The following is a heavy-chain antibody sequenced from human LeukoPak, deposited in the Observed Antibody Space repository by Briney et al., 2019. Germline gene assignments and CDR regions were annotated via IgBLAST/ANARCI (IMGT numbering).Heavy chain of an antibody. CDR2: ISSSSSYI. J-gene: IGHJ4*02. Sequence: GGSLRLSCAASGFTFSSYSMNWVRQAPGKGLEWVSSISSSSSYIYYADSVKGRFTISRDNAKNSLYLQMNSLRAEDTAVYYCARVSFVVVVTANLDYWGQGTLVTVSS. D-gene: IGHD2-21*02. V-gene: IGHV3-21*04. CDR1: GFTFSSYS. CDR3: ARVSFVVVVTANLDY.